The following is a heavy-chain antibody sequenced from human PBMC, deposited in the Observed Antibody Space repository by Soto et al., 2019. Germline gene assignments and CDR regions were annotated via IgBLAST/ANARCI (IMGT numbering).Heavy chain of an antibody. CDR1: AFTVTNYF. J-gene: IGHJ2*01. V-gene: IGHV3-66*01. D-gene: IGHD2-15*01. Sequence: EVQLVESGGALVQPGGSLRLSCVASAFTVTNYFMSWVRQAPGKGLEWVSLIYSRGVTSYADSVKGRFTISRDNSKNTLYLQMNSLTAEDTAVYYCARRVAGPSWYFDLWGRGTLVTVSS. CDR2: IYSRGVT. CDR3: ARRVAGPSWYFDL.